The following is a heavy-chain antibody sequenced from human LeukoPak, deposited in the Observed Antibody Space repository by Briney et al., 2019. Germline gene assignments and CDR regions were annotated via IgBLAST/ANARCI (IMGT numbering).Heavy chain of an antibody. CDR3: ARDILGWNDVDYFDY. CDR2: ISSSGSTI. Sequence: PGGSLRLSCAASGFTFSRYSMNWVRQAPGKGLEWVSYISSSGSTIYYADSVKGRFTISRDNAKNSLYLQMNSLRAEDTAVYYCARDILGWNDVDYFDYWGQGTLVTVSS. CDR1: GFTFSRYS. V-gene: IGHV3-48*04. D-gene: IGHD1-1*01. J-gene: IGHJ4*02.